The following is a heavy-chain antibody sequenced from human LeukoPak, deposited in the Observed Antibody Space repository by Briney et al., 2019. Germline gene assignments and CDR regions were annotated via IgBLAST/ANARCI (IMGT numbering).Heavy chain of an antibody. J-gene: IGHJ4*02. CDR1: RGTFSNYA. Sequence: GSSVKVSCKASRGTFSNYAISWVRQAPGQGLEWMGGIIPIFGTANYAQKFQGRVTISADESTSTAFMELSSLRSEDTAVYYCATYSGRNLGDYWGQGTLVTVSS. CDR3: ATYSGRNLGDY. D-gene: IGHD1-26*01. CDR2: IIPIFGTA. V-gene: IGHV1-69*01.